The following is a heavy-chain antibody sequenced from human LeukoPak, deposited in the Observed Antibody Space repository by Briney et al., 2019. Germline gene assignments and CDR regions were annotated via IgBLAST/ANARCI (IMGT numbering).Heavy chain of an antibody. CDR3: ARGSLDFDY. CDR1: GGSISSGGYC. V-gene: IGHV4-31*03. J-gene: IGHJ4*02. CDR2: ISYSGST. Sequence: SETLSLTCTVSGGSISSGGYCWSWIRQHPGKGLEWIGYISYSGSTHYNPSLKSRVTISVDTSKNQFSLKLSSVTAADTAVYYCARGSLDFDYWGQGTLVTVSS.